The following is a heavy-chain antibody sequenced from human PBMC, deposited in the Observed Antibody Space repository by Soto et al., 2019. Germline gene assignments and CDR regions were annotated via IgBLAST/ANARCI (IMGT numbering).Heavy chain of an antibody. CDR2: IWYDGSNK. Sequence: GGSLRLSCAASGFTFSSYGMHWVRQAPGKGLEWVAVIWYDGSNKYYADSVKGRFTISRDNSKNTLYLQMNSLRAEDTAVYYCAREGGLVVAATYYGVDVWGQGTTVTVSS. V-gene: IGHV3-33*01. CDR1: GFTFSSYG. J-gene: IGHJ6*02. D-gene: IGHD2-15*01. CDR3: AREGGLVVAATYYGVDV.